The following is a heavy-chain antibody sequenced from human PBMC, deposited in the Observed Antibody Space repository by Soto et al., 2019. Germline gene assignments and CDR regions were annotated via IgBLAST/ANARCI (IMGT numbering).Heavy chain of an antibody. CDR1: GGSISSANY. CDR2: VYYTGST. J-gene: IGHJ4*02. D-gene: IGHD6-13*01. Sequence: SETLSLTCAVSGGSISSANYWDWIRQPPGKGLEWIGSVYYTGSTYYNPSLKSRVTISVDKSKNQFSLKLSSLTAADTAVYYCAGPGTYILYWGQGALVTVSS. CDR3: AGPGTYILY. V-gene: IGHV4-39*01.